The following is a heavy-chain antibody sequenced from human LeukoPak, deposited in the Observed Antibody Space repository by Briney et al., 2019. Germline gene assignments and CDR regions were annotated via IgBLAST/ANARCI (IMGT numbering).Heavy chain of an antibody. CDR1: GFTFSSYG. V-gene: IGHV3-30*02. Sequence: GGSLRLSCAASGFTFSSYGMHWVRQAPGKGLEWVAFIRYDGSNKYYADSVKGRLTISRDNSKNTLYLQINSLRAEDTAVYYCAKDLFGYCSSTSCYPHNWFDPWGQGTLVTVSS. CDR2: IRYDGSNK. J-gene: IGHJ5*02. D-gene: IGHD2-2*01. CDR3: AKDLFGYCSSTSCYPHNWFDP.